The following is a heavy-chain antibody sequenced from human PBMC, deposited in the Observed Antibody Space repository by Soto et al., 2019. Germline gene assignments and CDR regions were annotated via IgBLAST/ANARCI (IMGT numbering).Heavy chain of an antibody. D-gene: IGHD6-6*01. CDR3: VRELSSSSNRRYYYYYGMDI. J-gene: IGHJ6*02. CDR2: IKQDGSEK. V-gene: IGHV3-7*03. CDR1: GVTFSGYW. Sequence: GGSLRLSCAVSGVTFSGYWMSWVRQAPGKGLEWVANIKQDGSEKYYVDSVKGRFTISSDNAKHLLYLQMTSLRAEHRAVYYCVRELSSSSNRRYYYYYGMDIWGQGPTVTASS.